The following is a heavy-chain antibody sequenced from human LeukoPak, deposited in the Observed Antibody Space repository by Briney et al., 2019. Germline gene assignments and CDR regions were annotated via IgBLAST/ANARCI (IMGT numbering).Heavy chain of an antibody. CDR2: IRSKANSYAT. V-gene: IGHV3-73*01. J-gene: IGHJ4*02. D-gene: IGHD2-15*01. CDR1: GFTFSGSA. CDR3: TRSTLSLVVAATPLDY. Sequence: GGSLRLSCAASGFTFSGSAMHWVRQASGKGLEWVGRIRSKANSYATAYAASVKGRFTISRDDSKNTAYLQMYSLKTEDTAVYYCTRSTLSLVVAATPLDYWGQGTLVTVSS.